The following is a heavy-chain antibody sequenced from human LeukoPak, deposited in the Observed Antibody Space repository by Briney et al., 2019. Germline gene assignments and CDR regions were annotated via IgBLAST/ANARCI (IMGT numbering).Heavy chain of an antibody. CDR2: ISYDGSNK. D-gene: IGHD1-1*01. CDR3: ARDWNGVFDY. CDR1: GFTFSNYT. J-gene: IGHJ4*02. V-gene: IGHV3-30-3*01. Sequence: GGSLRLSCAASGFTFSNYTMHWVRQAPGKGLEWMAVISYDGSNKYYADSVKGRFTISRGNSKNSLSLQMNSLRDEDTAVYYCARDWNGVFDYWGQGTLVTVSS.